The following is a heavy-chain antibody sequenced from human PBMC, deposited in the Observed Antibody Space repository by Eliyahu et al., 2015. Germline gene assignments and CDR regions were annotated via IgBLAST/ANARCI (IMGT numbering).Heavy chain of an antibody. CDR3: ARDLYGCSGGSCYLSLGY. D-gene: IGHD2-15*01. J-gene: IGHJ4*02. CDR1: GYTFTSXG. Sequence: QVQLVQSGAEVKKPGASVKVSCKASGYTFTSXGXXWVRQAPGQGLXWMGWIXVYNGNTNYAQKLQGRVTMTTDTSTSTAYMELRSLRSDDTAVYYCARDLYGCSGGSCYLSLGYWGQGTLVTVSS. V-gene: IGHV1-18*01. CDR2: IXVYNGNT.